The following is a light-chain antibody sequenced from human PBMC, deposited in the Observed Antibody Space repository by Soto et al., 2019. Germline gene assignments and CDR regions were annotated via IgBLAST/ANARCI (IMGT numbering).Light chain of an antibody. CDR1: QAISSH. CDR2: ATS. V-gene: IGKV1D-8*01. J-gene: IGKJ2*01. Sequence: VIWMTQSPSLVSASTGDRVNISCRMSQAISSHLAWYQQKPGKAPNLLIFATSTLHSGVPSRFSGSGFGTDFILSITRLQSEDFATYYCQQYYSFPYTFGRGTKVEI. CDR3: QQYYSFPYT.